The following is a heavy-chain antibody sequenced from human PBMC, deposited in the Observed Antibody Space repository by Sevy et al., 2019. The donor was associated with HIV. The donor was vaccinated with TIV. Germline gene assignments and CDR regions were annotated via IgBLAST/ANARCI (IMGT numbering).Heavy chain of an antibody. CDR1: GFTFSNYW. Sequence: GGSLRLSRAASGFTFSNYWMSWVRQAPGKGLEWVANIKQDGSEKYYVDSVKGRFTISRDNAKNSLSLQMNSLRAGDTAMYYCARDKGQGWFDPWGQGTLVTVSS. CDR2: IKQDGSEK. CDR3: ARDKGQGWFDP. V-gene: IGHV3-7*01. J-gene: IGHJ5*02.